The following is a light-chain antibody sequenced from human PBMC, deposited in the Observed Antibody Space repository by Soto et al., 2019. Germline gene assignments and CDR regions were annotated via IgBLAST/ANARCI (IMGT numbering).Light chain of an antibody. Sequence: QSARTQPPSASGSPGQSVTISCTGTSNDVGGFRYVSWYQQHAGKAPKLMIYEARKRPSGVPDRFSGSKSGNTASLTVSGLQADDEADYYCSSYTGSNDLVFGGGTKLTVL. V-gene: IGLV2-8*01. CDR2: EAR. CDR3: SSYTGSNDLV. CDR1: SNDVGGFRY. J-gene: IGLJ3*02.